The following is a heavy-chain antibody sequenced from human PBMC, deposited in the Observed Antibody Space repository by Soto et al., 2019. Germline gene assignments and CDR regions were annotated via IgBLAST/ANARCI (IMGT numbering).Heavy chain of an antibody. CDR3: ARGRAYCSGGSCYFPAYYYYMDV. CDR2: INHSGST. D-gene: IGHD2-15*01. Sequence: QVQLQQWGAGLLKPSETLSLTCAVYGGSFSGYYWSWIRQPPGKGLEWIGEINHSGSTNYNPSLMSRVTISVDTSKNQFSLKLSSVTAADTAVYYCARGRAYCSGGSCYFPAYYYYMDVWGKGTTVTVSS. CDR1: GGSFSGYY. V-gene: IGHV4-34*01. J-gene: IGHJ6*03.